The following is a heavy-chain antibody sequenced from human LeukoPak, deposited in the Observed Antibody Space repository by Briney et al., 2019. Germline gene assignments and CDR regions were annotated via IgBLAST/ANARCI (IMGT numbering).Heavy chain of an antibody. CDR1: GFTFSRHW. CDR2: IKQSGGER. V-gene: IGHV3-7*03. D-gene: IGHD4-17*01. CDR3: ARGPNYGARTDYLDY. Sequence: GGSLRLSCAASGFTFSRHWMNWVRQAPGKGLEWVANIKQSGGERNYVDSVKGRFTVSRDDAMNSLYLQMNSLRAEDTAIYYCARGPNYGARTDYLDYWGLGTLVTVSS. J-gene: IGHJ4*02.